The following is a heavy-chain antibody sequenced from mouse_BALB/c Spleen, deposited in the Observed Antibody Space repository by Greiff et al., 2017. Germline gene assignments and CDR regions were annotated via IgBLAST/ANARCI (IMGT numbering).Heavy chain of an antibody. CDR2: ISSGGGST. Sequence: DVKLVESGGGLVKPGGSLKLSCAASGFAFSSYDMSWVRQTPEKRLEWVAYISSGGGSTYYPDTVKGRFTISRDNAKNTLYLQMSSLKSEDTAMYYCARHVYAMDYWGQGTSVTVSS. J-gene: IGHJ4*01. CDR3: ARHVYAMDY. V-gene: IGHV5-12-1*01. CDR1: GFAFSSYD.